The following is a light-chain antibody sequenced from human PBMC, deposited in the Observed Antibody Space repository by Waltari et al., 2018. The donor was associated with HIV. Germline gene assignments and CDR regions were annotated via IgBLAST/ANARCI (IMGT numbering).Light chain of an antibody. CDR1: SSNIGAGYD. CDR2: GAN. Sequence: QSVLTQPPSVSGAPGPRVTISCTGSSNIGAGYDVQWYQQLPGTAPKLLIYGANNRPSGVPDRFSGSKSGASASLAIAGLQAEDEADYYCQSYDNSVSDSVVFGGGTKVTVL. CDR3: QSYDNSVSDSVV. V-gene: IGLV1-40*01. J-gene: IGLJ3*02.